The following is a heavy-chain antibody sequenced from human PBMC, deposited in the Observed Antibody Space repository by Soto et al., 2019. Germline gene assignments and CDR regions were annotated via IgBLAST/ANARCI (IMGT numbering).Heavy chain of an antibody. CDR1: GFTFSNYG. Sequence: QVQLVESGGGVVQPGRSLRLSCAASGFTFSNYGMHWVRQAPGKGLECVAVISYDGSNKYYADSVKGRFTISRDNSKNTLYLQMNRLRADDTAVYYCAKETDYYDSSGFRDGAFDIWGQGTMVIVSS. V-gene: IGHV3-30*18. CDR2: ISYDGSNK. D-gene: IGHD3-22*01. J-gene: IGHJ3*02. CDR3: AKETDYYDSSGFRDGAFDI.